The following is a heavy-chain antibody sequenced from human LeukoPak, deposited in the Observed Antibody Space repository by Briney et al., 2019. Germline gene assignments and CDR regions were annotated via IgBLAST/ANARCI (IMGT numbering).Heavy chain of an antibody. CDR2: VYYNGDT. Sequence: PSETLSLTCAVYGGSFSGYYWSWIRQPPGKGLEWIANVYYNGDTYYNSSLYSRVTSSADTSKNQFSLNLRSVTAADTAVYYCARLLSPGWFDPWGQGTLVTVSS. CDR1: GGSFSGYY. J-gene: IGHJ5*02. V-gene: IGHV4-34*01. D-gene: IGHD2/OR15-2a*01. CDR3: ARLLSPGWFDP.